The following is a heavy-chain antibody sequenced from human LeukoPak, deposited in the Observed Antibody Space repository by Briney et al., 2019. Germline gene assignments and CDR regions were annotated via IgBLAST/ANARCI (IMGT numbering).Heavy chain of an antibody. CDR3: ARVSVVVAAYDY. J-gene: IGHJ4*02. CDR1: RGSLISYY. V-gene: IGHV4-59*08. Sequence: PPESLSLTCTVPRGSLISYYWCWIRQPPGEGLEWIGYIYYSGSTNYNPSLNGRVPISVDTTKNQFSLKLTSVTAADTAVYYCARVSVVVAAYDYWGQGTLVTVSS. D-gene: IGHD2-15*01. CDR2: IYYSGST.